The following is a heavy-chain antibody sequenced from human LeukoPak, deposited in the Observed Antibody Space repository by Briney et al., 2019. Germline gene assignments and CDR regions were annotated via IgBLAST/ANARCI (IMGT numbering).Heavy chain of an antibody. D-gene: IGHD3-22*01. V-gene: IGHV3-30*18. J-gene: IGHJ3*02. CDR1: GFTLSSYG. CDR2: ISYDGSNK. Sequence: GGSLRLSCAASGFTLSSYGMHWVRQAPGKGLEWVAVISYDGSNKYYADSVKGRFTISRDNSKNTLYLQMNSLRAEDTAVYYCAKGAFSGYYRDAFDIWGQGIMVTVSS. CDR3: AKGAFSGYYRDAFDI.